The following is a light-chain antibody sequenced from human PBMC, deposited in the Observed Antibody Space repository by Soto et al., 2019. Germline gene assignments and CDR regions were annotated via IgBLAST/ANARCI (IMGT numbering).Light chain of an antibody. V-gene: IGLV2-8*01. CDR1: SSDVGGYNY. Sequence: QSVLTQPPSASGSPGQSVTISCTGTSSDVGGYNYVSWYQQHPGKAPKLLIYEVIKRPSGVPDRFSASRSGNKASLPVSDLQAEDEADYYCSSYAGSNSPYVFGTGPKVTVL. CDR3: SSYAGSNSPYV. J-gene: IGLJ1*01. CDR2: EVI.